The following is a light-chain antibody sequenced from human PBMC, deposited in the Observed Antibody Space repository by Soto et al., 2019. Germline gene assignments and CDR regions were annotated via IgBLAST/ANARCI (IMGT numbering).Light chain of an antibody. V-gene: IGLV1-40*01. J-gene: IGLJ3*02. CDR3: QSYDSSLSGSGV. Sequence: QSVLTQPPSVSGAPGQRVTISCSGSSSNIGAGYDVHWYQQLPGTAPKLLISANNIRPSGVPDRFSGSKSGTSASLAITGLQAEDEADYYCQSYDSSLSGSGVFGGGTKLTLL. CDR2: ANN. CDR1: SSNIGAGYD.